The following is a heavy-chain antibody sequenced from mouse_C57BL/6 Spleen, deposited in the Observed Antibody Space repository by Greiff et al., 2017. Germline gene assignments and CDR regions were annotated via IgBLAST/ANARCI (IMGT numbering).Heavy chain of an antibody. CDR1: GFTFSSYG. CDR3: ARDYYGSSRGFAY. Sequence: EVQLVESGGDLVKPGGSLKLSCAASGFTFSSYGMSWVRQTPDKRLEWVATISSGGSYTYYPDSVKGRFTISRDNAKNTLYLQMSSLKSEDTAMYYCARDYYGSSRGFAYWGQGTLVTVSA. V-gene: IGHV5-6*01. D-gene: IGHD1-1*01. J-gene: IGHJ3*01. CDR2: ISSGGSYT.